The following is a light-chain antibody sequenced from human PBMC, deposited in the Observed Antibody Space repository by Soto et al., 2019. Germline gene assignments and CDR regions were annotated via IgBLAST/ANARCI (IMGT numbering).Light chain of an antibody. CDR3: QQYGSSPWT. J-gene: IGKJ1*01. V-gene: IGKV3-20*01. Sequence: EIVLAQFPGTLSLSPGERATLSCRASHSVSSSFLVWYQQKPGQAPRLLIYGASSRATGIPDRFSGSGSGTDFTLTISRLEPEDFAVYYCQQYGSSPWTFGQGTKVEIK. CDR1: HSVSSSF. CDR2: GAS.